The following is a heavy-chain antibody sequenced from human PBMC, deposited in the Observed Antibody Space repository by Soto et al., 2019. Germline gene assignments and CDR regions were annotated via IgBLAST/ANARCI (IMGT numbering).Heavy chain of an antibody. CDR3: ARAVASAGRDWYFDL. D-gene: IGHD6-13*01. CDR2: IYNSGST. J-gene: IGHJ2*01. Sequence: WTWIRQHPGKRLEWIGYIYNSGSTHHNPSLKSRVILSLDMSKNQFSLKLSSVTAADTAVYYCARAVASAGRDWYFDLWGRGTLVTVSS. V-gene: IGHV4-31*02.